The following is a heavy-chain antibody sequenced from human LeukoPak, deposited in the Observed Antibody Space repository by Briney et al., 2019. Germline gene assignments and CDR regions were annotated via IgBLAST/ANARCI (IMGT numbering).Heavy chain of an antibody. J-gene: IGHJ6*03. CDR3: AKGGSSSPWGYYYYMGV. Sequence: GGSLRLSCAASGFTFSSYAMSWVRQAPGKGLEWVSAISGSGGSTYYADSVKGRFTISRDNSKNTLYLQMNSLRAEDTAVYYCAKGGSSSPWGYYYYMGVWGKGTTVTVSS. CDR1: GFTFSSYA. D-gene: IGHD2-15*01. V-gene: IGHV3-23*01. CDR2: ISGSGGST.